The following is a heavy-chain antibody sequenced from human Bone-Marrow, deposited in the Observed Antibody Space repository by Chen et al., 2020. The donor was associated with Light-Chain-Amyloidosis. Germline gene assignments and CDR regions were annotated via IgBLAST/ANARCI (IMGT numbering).Heavy chain of an antibody. CDR2: INAGNGNT. Sequence: RVEWMGWINAGNGNTKYSQKFQGRVTITRDTSASTAYMELSSLRSEDTAVYYCARDWGDDILTGYVPVWAEYFQHWGQGTLVTVSS. CDR3: ARDWGDDILTGYVPVWAEYFQH. V-gene: IGHV1-3*01. J-gene: IGHJ1*01. D-gene: IGHD3-9*01.